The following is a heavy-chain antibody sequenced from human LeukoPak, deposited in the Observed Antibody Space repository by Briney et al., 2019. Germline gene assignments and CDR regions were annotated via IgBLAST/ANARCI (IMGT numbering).Heavy chain of an antibody. CDR3: ARCALNYSDAEAWDY. V-gene: IGHV1-2*02. CDR2: INPNSGGT. J-gene: IGHJ4*02. Sequence: GASVRVSCTASGYTFTGYYMHWVRQAPGQGLEWMAWINPNSGGTDYAQSFKGRVTMTRDTSISTAYLELSRLRSDDTAVYYCARCALNYSDAEAWDYWGQGTLVTVSS. D-gene: IGHD4-17*01. CDR1: GYTFTGYY.